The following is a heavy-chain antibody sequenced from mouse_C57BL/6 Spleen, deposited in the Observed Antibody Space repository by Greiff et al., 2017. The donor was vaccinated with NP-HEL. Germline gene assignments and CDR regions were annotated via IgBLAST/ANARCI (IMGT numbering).Heavy chain of an antibody. D-gene: IGHD1-1*01. J-gene: IGHJ4*01. CDR3: TRAGSSLYAMDY. CDR2: IYPGNSDT. CDR1: GYTFTSYW. Sequence: VQLQQSGTVLARPGASVKMSCKTSGYTFTSYWMHWVKQRPGQGLEWIGAIYPGNSDTSYNQKFKGKAKLTAVTSASTAYMELSSLTNEDSAVYYCTRAGSSLYAMDYWGQGTSVTVSS. V-gene: IGHV1-5*01.